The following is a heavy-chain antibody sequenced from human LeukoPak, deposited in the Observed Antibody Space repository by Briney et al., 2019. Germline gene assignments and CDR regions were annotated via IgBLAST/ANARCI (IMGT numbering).Heavy chain of an antibody. J-gene: IGHJ4*02. D-gene: IGHD4-23*01. Sequence: ASVKVSCKASGGTFSSYAISWVRQAPGQGLEWMGWINAGNGNTKYSQKFQGRVTITRDTSASTAYMELSSLRSEDTAVYYCAGGVVMGPIDYWGQGTLVTVSS. CDR1: GGTFSSYA. CDR2: INAGNGNT. V-gene: IGHV1-3*01. CDR3: AGGVVMGPIDY.